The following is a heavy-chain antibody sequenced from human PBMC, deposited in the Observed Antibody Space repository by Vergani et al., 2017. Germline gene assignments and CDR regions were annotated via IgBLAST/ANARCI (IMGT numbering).Heavy chain of an antibody. D-gene: IGHD3-3*01. CDR3: ARDDYDFWSGY. CDR2: ITSTASTK. Sequence: VQLVESGGGVVQPGRSLRLSCAASGFTFSSYAMHWVRQAPGKGLEWISYITSTASTKYYAASVQGRFTVSRDNAENSLYLQMNSLRAEDTAVYYCARDDYDFWSGYWGQGTLVTVSS. J-gene: IGHJ4*02. V-gene: IGHV3-48*01. CDR1: GFTFSSYA.